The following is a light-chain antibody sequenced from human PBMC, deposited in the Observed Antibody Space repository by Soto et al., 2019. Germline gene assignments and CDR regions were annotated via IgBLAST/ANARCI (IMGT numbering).Light chain of an antibody. CDR2: GTS. V-gene: IGKV3-20*01. J-gene: IGKJ1*01. CDR3: QQYGSSPWT. Sequence: EIVLTQSPVTLSLSPGERATLSCRASQSVDSSFVAWFQQKPGQAPRLLIYGTSSRATGIPDRFSGSGSGTDFTLTINGLEPEDFAMYFCQQYGSSPWTFGQGTKVDIK. CDR1: QSVDSSF.